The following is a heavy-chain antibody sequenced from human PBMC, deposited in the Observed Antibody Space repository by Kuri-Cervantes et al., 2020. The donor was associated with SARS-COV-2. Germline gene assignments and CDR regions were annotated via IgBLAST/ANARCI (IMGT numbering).Heavy chain of an antibody. CDR2: INHSGST. CDR1: GGSFSGYY. CDR3: ARLSTVTDNYGMDV. D-gene: IGHD4-17*01. J-gene: IGHJ6*02. V-gene: IGHV4-34*01. Sequence: SQTLSLTCAVYGGSFSGYYWSWIRQPPGKGLEWIGEINHSGSTNYNPSLKSRVTISVDTSKNQFSLKLSSVTAADTAVYYCARLSTVTDNYGMDVWDQGTTVTVSS.